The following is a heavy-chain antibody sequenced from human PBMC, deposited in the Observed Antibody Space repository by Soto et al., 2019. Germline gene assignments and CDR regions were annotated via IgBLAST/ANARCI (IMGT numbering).Heavy chain of an antibody. Sequence: QVQLVQSGAEVKKPGASVKVSCKASGYTFTSYDINWVRQATGQGLEWMGWMNPNSGNTGYAQKFQGRVTMTRNTSISTAYMELSSLRSKDTAVYYCARGYSGYDYYYYYMDVWGKGTTVTVSS. CDR3: ARGYSGYDYYYYYMDV. J-gene: IGHJ6*03. D-gene: IGHD5-12*01. CDR1: GYTFTSYD. CDR2: MNPNSGNT. V-gene: IGHV1-8*01.